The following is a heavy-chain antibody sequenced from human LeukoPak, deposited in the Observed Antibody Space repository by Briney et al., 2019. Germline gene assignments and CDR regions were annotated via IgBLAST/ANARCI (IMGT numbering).Heavy chain of an antibody. V-gene: IGHV3-48*03. CDR1: GFTFSSYE. D-gene: IGHD6-19*01. CDR2: ISSSGSTI. Sequence: GGSLRLSCAASGFTFSSYEINWVRQAPGKGLEWVSYISSSGSTIYYADSVKGRFTISRDNAKNSLYLQMNSLRAEDTAVYYCARELTVAGTLIDYWGQGTLVTVSS. J-gene: IGHJ4*02. CDR3: ARELTVAGTLIDY.